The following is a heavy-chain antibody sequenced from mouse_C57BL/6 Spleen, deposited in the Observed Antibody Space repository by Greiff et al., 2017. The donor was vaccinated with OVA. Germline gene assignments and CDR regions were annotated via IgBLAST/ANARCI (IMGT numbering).Heavy chain of an antibody. CDR3: ERENYGSSYWAMDD. V-gene: IGHV1-59*01. J-gene: IGHJ4*01. Sequence: QVQLQQPGAELVRPGASVKLSCKASGYTFTSYWMHWVKQRPGQGLEWIGVINPSDSYTNYNQKFKGKATLTVDTSSSTAYMQLSSLTSEDSAVDDCERENYGSSYWAMDDWGTGTTVTVSS. D-gene: IGHD1-1*01. CDR2: INPSDSYT. CDR1: GYTFTSYW.